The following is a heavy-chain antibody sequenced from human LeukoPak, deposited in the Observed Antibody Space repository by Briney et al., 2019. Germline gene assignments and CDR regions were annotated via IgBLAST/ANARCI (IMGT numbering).Heavy chain of an antibody. V-gene: IGHV3-30*03. Sequence: GGSLRLSCAASGFTFSSYSMNWVRQAPGKGLEWVAVISYDGSNKYYADSVKGRFTISRDNSKNTLYLQMNSLRAEDTAVYYCGGGVPAYWGQGTLVTVSS. J-gene: IGHJ4*02. CDR1: GFTFSSYS. CDR2: ISYDGSNK. D-gene: IGHD3-16*01. CDR3: GGGVPAY.